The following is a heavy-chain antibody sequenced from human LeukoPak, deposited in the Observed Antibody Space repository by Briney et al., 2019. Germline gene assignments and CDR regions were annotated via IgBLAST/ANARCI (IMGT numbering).Heavy chain of an antibody. D-gene: IGHD1-20*01. CDR2: ISSSSSYI. Sequence: GGSLRLSCAAAGLTFSSYSMNWVRQAPGKGLEWVSSISSSSSYIYYADSVKGRFTISRDNAKNSLYLHMNSLRAEDTAVYYCATRSDNWVFYWGQGTLVTVSS. CDR3: ATRSDNWVFY. CDR1: GLTFSSYS. V-gene: IGHV3-21*01. J-gene: IGHJ4*02.